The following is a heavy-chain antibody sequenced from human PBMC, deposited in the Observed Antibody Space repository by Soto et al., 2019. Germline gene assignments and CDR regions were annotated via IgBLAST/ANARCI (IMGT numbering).Heavy chain of an antibody. CDR2: TSWNSGSI. CDR1: GFTFDDYA. D-gene: IGHD2-2*01. V-gene: IGHV3-9*01. J-gene: IGHJ6*02. Sequence: EVQLVESGGGLVQPGRSLRLSCAASGFTFDDYAMHWVRQAPGKGLEWVSGTSWNSGSIGHADSVKGRFTISRDNAKNSLYLQMNSLRAEDTALYYCAKDRASRYLLLWGYYGMDVWGQGTTVTVSS. CDR3: AKDRASRYLLLWGYYGMDV.